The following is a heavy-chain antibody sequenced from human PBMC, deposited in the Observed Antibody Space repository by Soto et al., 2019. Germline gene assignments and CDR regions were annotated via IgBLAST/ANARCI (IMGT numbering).Heavy chain of an antibody. V-gene: IGHV1-2*02. J-gene: IGHJ6*02. D-gene: IGHD2-2*01. CDR2: INPRNGVK. Sequence: ASVKVSCKTSGYTFVDHYLYWVRQAPGQGLEWMGWINPRNGVKKYAQKFQGRVTMIRDTIITTTYMDLSALTSDDTAVYYCARDRGDCSSVSCYGSFYYGMDVWGQGTTVTVSS. CDR1: GYTFVDHY. CDR3: ARDRGDCSSVSCYGSFYYGMDV.